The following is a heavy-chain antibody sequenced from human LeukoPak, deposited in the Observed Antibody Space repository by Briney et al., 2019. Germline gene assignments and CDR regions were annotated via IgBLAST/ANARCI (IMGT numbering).Heavy chain of an antibody. V-gene: IGHV3-30*04. CDR3: ARARSSYGYGDALDI. D-gene: IGHD5-18*01. Sequence: WGSLRLSCAASGFTFSSYAIHWVRQVPGKGLEWVAVISYDGSNKYYADSVKGRFTISRDNSKNTLYLQMNSLRAEDTAVYYCARARSSYGYGDALDIWGQGTMVTVSS. J-gene: IGHJ3*02. CDR1: GFTFSSYA. CDR2: ISYDGSNK.